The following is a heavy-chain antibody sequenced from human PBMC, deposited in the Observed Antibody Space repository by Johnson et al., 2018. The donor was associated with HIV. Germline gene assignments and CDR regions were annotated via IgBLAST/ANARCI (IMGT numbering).Heavy chain of an antibody. J-gene: IGHJ3*01. D-gene: IGHD6-13*01. CDR3: ASRSNWYYPVGAFDL. CDR2: ISSSGSTI. Sequence: VESGGDLVQPGGSLRLSCAASGFTFSDYYMSWIRQAPGKGLEWVSYISSSGSTIYYADTVKGRFTISRDNAKNSLYLQMNSLRAEDTAVYYCASRSNWYYPVGAFDLWGQGTMVTVSS. V-gene: IGHV3-11*04. CDR1: GFTFSDYY.